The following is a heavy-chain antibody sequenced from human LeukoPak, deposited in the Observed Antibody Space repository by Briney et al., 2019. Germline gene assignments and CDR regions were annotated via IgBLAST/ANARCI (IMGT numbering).Heavy chain of an antibody. V-gene: IGHV4-4*02. CDR1: GGSISSSNW. D-gene: IGHD3-22*01. J-gene: IGHJ4*02. CDR3: ARDSSGYHYFDY. Sequence: SETLSLTCAVSGGSISSSNWWSWVRQPPGKGLEWIGEIYHGGSTSYNPSLKSRVTISVDKSKNQFSLKLSSVTAADTAVYYCARDSSGYHYFDYWGQGTLVTVSS. CDR2: IYHGGST.